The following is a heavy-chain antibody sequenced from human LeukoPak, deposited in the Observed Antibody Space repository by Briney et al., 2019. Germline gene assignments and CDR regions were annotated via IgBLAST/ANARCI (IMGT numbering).Heavy chain of an antibody. CDR2: IYHSGST. CDR1: GYSISSGYY. CDR3: ARGTKPYCSTVDQ. V-gene: IGHV4-38-2*01. Sequence: SETLSLTCAVSGYSISSGYYWGWIRQPPGKGLEWIGSIYHSGSTYYNPSLKSRVTISVDTSKNQFSLKLSSVTAADTAVYYCARGTKPYCSTVDQWGKGTLVTVSS. D-gene: IGHD2-2*01. J-gene: IGHJ4*02.